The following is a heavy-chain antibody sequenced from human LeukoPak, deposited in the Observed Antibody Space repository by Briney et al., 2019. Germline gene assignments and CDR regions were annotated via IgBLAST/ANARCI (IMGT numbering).Heavy chain of an antibody. Sequence: GGSLRLSCAASGLTVSSNYMSWVRQAPGKGLEWVSVIYSGGSTYYADSVKGRFTISRDNSKNTLYLQMNSLRAEDTAVYYCARDRARVGWSFDYWGQGTLVTVSS. V-gene: IGHV3-53*01. CDR2: IYSGGST. J-gene: IGHJ4*02. CDR1: GLTVSSNY. CDR3: ARDRARVGWSFDY. D-gene: IGHD6-19*01.